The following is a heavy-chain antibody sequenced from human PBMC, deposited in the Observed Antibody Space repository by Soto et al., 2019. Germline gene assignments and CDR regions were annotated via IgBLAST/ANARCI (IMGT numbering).Heavy chain of an antibody. Sequence: QVQLQQSGPGLVKPSQTLSLTCAISGDSVSSNSAAWNWIRQSPSRGLEWLGRTYYRSKWYNDYAVSGKSRITINPDTSKKQFSLQLNSVTPEDTAVYYCARGWCSSTSCSFYYYYYYMDVWGKGTTVTVSS. V-gene: IGHV6-1*01. CDR2: TYYRSKWYN. CDR3: ARGWCSSTSCSFYYYYYYMDV. J-gene: IGHJ6*03. D-gene: IGHD2-2*01. CDR1: GDSVSSNSAA.